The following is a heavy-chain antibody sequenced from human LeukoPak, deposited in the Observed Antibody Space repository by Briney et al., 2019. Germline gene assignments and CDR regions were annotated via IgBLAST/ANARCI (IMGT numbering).Heavy chain of an antibody. D-gene: IGHD4-11*01. Sequence: ASVKISCKASGYTFNSYVISWVRQARGQGLEWMGWISAYNGNTNNAQKLQGRVTMTTDTSTSTAYMELRSLRSDDTAVYYCARSHYSNYYYYYMDVWGKGTTVTVSS. CDR2: ISAYNGNT. J-gene: IGHJ6*03. CDR3: ARSHYSNYYYYYMDV. CDR1: GYTFNSYV. V-gene: IGHV1-18*01.